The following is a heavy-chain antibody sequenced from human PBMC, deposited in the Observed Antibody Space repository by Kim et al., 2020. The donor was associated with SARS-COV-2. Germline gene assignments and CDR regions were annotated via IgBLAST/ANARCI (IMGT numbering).Heavy chain of an antibody. Sequence: GGSLRLSCAASGFTFSSYAMSWVRQAPGKGLEWVSAIYSGGSSTYYADSVKGRFTISRDNSKNTLYLQMNSLRAEDTAVYYCAKGVGALGFWSGYSDYWGQETLVTVSS. V-gene: IGHV3-23*03. CDR2: IYSGGSST. D-gene: IGHD3-3*01. CDR3: AKGVGALGFWSGYSDY. CDR1: GFTFSSYA. J-gene: IGHJ4*02.